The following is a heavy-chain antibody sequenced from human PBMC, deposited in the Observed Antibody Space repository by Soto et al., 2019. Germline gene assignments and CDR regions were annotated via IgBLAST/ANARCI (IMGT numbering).Heavy chain of an antibody. Sequence: SETMSLTCTVSGGSISSYYWSWIRQPPGKGLEWIGHMYYSGSTNYNPSLKSRVTISLDTSKNQFSLKLKTVTAADTAVYYCARGGYQLLPPELDDWGHGTLVTVSS. CDR3: ARGGYQLLPPELDD. CDR1: GGSISSYY. V-gene: IGHV4-59*01. D-gene: IGHD2-2*01. CDR2: MYYSGST. J-gene: IGHJ4*01.